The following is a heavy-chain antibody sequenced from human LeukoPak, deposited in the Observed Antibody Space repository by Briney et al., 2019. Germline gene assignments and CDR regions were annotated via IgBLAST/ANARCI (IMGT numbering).Heavy chain of an antibody. D-gene: IGHD5-18*01. V-gene: IGHV4-30-2*01. CDR2: IYHSGST. CDR3: TRDSRAYGYGNYFDY. J-gene: IGHJ4*02. Sequence: SETLSLTCTVSGGSISSGGYYWSWIRQPPGKGLEWIGHIYHSGSTYYNPSLKSRVTISVDRSKNQFSLKLSSVTAADTAVYYCTRDSRAYGYGNYFDYWGQGTLVTVSS. CDR1: GGSISSGGYY.